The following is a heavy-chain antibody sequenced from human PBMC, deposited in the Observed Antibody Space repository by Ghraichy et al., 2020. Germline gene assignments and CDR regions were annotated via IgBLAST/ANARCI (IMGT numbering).Heavy chain of an antibody. V-gene: IGHV4-30-2*01. D-gene: IGHD2/OR15-2a*01. CDR3: ARALNYFGFDY. CDR2: VYYDGST. Sequence: SQTLSLTCAVSGGAISSSAYSWTWVRQPPEKGLEWIAYVYYDGSTYYNPSLKSRVTLSLDNSKNQFSLELTSVTAADTAVYYCARALNYFGFDYWGQGTLVTVSS. CDR1: GGAISSSAYS. J-gene: IGHJ4*02.